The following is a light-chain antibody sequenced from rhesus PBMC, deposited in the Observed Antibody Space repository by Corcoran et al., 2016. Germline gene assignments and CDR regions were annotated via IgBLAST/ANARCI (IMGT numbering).Light chain of an antibody. Sequence: DIQMTQSPSSLSASVGDTVTITCQASQGIGKYLAWYQLKPGKAPKFLIYDASTLKSGVPSRFSGSGSGTEFSHTIRRLHPEDFATYYCQQHKTYPPAFGPGTKVEI. CDR1: QGIGKY. CDR2: DAS. J-gene: IGKJ1*01. V-gene: IGKV1-25*01. CDR3: QQHKTYPPA.